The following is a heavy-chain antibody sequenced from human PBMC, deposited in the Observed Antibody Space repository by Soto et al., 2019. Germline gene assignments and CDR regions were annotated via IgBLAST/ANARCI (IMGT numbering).Heavy chain of an antibody. Sequence: QVQLQESGPGLVKPSGTLSLTCAVSGGAISSSKWWSWVRQPPGKGLEWIGEIYQSGSTNYNPSLESRVRMSVDKSRNQFSLKLTYVSAADTAVYYCARARATIAAAAIFDYWGQGTLVTVSS. CDR1: GGAISSSKW. J-gene: IGHJ4*02. CDR3: ARARATIAAAAIFDY. V-gene: IGHV4-4*02. CDR2: IYQSGST. D-gene: IGHD6-13*01.